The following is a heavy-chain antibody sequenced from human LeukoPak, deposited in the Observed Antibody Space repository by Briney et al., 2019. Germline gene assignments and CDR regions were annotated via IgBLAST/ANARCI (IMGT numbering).Heavy chain of an antibody. CDR2: IYPRDGST. V-gene: IGHV1-46*01. CDR3: ARDQEGFDY. CDR1: GYTFTSNY. Sequence: ASVKISCKASGYTFTSNYIHWVQQPPGQGLEWMGMIYPRDGSTSYAQKFQGRVTVTRDTSTSTVHMELSGLRSEDTAVYYCARDQEGFDYWGQGTLVTVSS. J-gene: IGHJ4*02.